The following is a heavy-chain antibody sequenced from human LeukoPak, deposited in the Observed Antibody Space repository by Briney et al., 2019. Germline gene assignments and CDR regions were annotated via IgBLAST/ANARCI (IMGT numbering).Heavy chain of an antibody. Sequence: GGSLRLSCAASGFTFSSYAMSWVRQAPGKGLEWVSAISGSGGSTYYADSVKGRFTISRDNSKNTLYLQMNSLRPEDTAVYYCAKVDGYSGSYCDYWGQGTLVTVSS. V-gene: IGHV3-23*01. CDR3: AKVDGYSGSYCDY. J-gene: IGHJ4*02. D-gene: IGHD1-26*01. CDR1: GFTFSSYA. CDR2: ISGSGGST.